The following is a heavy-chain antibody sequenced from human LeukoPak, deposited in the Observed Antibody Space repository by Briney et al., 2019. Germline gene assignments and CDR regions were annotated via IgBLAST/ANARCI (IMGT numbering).Heavy chain of an antibody. CDR2: ISGSGGST. CDR1: GGSISSSSYY. Sequence: PSETLSLTCTVSGGSISSSSYYWGWIRQPPGKGLEWVSAISGSGGSTYYADSVKGRFTIPSDNSKNTLYLQMNSLRAEDTAVYSCAKGAGSGTTYYFDYWGRGILVTVSS. V-gene: IGHV3-23*01. CDR3: AKGAGSGTTYYFDY. J-gene: IGHJ4*02. D-gene: IGHD1-14*01.